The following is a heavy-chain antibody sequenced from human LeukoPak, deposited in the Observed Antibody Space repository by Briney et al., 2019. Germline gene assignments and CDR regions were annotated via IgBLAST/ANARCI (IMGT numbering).Heavy chain of an antibody. V-gene: IGHV3-23*01. CDR2: ISGSGGRT. D-gene: IGHD3-10*01. J-gene: IGHJ6*04. CDR3: AKGGEAKWFGELIKTKSYYSMDV. Sequence: PGGSLRLACSATGFTVSICAMSWGPHGPGKGLEWVSAISGSGGRTDSADSVKGRFTSSRDNSKNTLYLQMNSLRADDTAVYYCAKGGEAKWFGELIKTKSYYSMDVWGKGTTVTVSS. CDR1: GFTVSICA.